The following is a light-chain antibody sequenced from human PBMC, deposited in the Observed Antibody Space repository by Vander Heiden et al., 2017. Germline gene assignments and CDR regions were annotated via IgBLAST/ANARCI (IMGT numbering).Light chain of an antibody. CDR1: QDISNY. J-gene: IGKJ2*02. CDR2: DAS. CDR3: QQSWGT. Sequence: DIQMTQSPTYLSASVGDRVTITCRASQDISNYVNWYQEKAGKGPKLLIYDASSVEIGVPPRFSGSGSGTDFTFTISSLQPEDIATYYSQQSWGTFGPGTKVEIK. V-gene: IGKV1-33*01.